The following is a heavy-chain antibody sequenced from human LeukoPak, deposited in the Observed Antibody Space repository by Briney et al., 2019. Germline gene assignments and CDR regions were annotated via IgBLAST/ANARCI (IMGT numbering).Heavy chain of an antibody. J-gene: IGHJ3*02. Sequence: GGSLRLSCAASGFTFSSYGMHWVRQAPGKGLEWVAVIWYDGSSKYYADSVKGRFTISRDNSKNTLYLQMNSLRAEDTAVYYCARDRAGSGHDAFDIWGQGTMVTVSS. V-gene: IGHV3-33*01. D-gene: IGHD5-12*01. CDR2: IWYDGSSK. CDR3: ARDRAGSGHDAFDI. CDR1: GFTFSSYG.